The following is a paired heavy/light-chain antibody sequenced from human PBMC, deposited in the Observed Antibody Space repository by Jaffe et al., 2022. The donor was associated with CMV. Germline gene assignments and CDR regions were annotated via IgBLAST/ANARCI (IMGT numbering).Light chain of an antibody. CDR2: GAS. CDR1: QSVSSN. V-gene: IGKV3-15*01. J-gene: IGKJ4*01. Sequence: EIVMTQSPATLSVSPGERVTLSCRASQSVSSNLAWYQQNPGQAPRLLIYGASTRASGTPARFSGSGSGTEFTLTISSLQSEDFAVYYCQQYSNWPLTFGGGTTVEIK. CDR3: QQYSNWPLT.
Heavy chain of an antibody. J-gene: IGHJ6*03. CDR1: GFTFSRYW. D-gene: IGHD2-21*01. CDR2: IDRDGTTT. V-gene: IGHV3-74*01. Sequence: EVQLVESGGGLVQPGGSLRLSCSASGFTFSRYWMHWVRQAPGKGLVWVSRIDRDGTTTRYADSVKGRFTISRDNAEKTLYLQMNSLRAEDTAVYFCARESDIPSNYYMGVWGKGTTVTVSS. CDR3: ARESDIPSNYYMGV.